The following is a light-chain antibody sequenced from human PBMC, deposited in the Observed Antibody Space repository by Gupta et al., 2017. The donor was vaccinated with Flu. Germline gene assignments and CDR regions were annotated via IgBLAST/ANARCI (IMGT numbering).Light chain of an antibody. V-gene: IGKV1-39*01. CDR1: QSISTY. CDR2: AAS. CDR3: QSYSTTLN. Sequence: DIQMTQSPSSLSASVGDRVTITCRASQSISTYLNWYQHKPGKAPNLLIYAASSLQSGVPSRFSGSGSGTDVTLTISRLQPEDFATYYGQSYSTTLNFGGGTKVEIK. J-gene: IGKJ4*01.